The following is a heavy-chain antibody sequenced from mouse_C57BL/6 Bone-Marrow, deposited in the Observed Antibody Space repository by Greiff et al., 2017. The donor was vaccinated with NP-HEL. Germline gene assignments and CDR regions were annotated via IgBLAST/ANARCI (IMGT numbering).Heavy chain of an antibody. J-gene: IGHJ4*01. CDR2: FYPGSGSI. Sequence: VQLQESGAELVKPGASVKLSCKASGYTFTEYTIHWVTPRSGQGLEWIGWFYPGSGSIKYNENLKEKATLTADKSSSTVYMELSRLTSEDSSVYFCARHEEGYSNLYAMDYWGQGTSVTVSS. CDR3: ARHEEGYSNLYAMDY. V-gene: IGHV1-62-2*01. CDR1: GYTFTEYT. D-gene: IGHD2-5*01.